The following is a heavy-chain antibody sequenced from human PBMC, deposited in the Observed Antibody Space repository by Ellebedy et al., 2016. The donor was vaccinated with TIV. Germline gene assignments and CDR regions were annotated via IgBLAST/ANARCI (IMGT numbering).Heavy chain of an antibody. CDR2: ISKDGNTK. Sequence: GESLKISCAASGFILNDFIIHWVRQAPGKGLQWVAAISKDGNTKHYPDSLKCRFSISRDNAKDTVYLEINSLRDDDTALYYCAREGYSSGRAGIFDMWGQGTMVIVS. V-gene: IGHV3-30-3*01. CDR3: AREGYSSGRAGIFDM. D-gene: IGHD6-19*01. J-gene: IGHJ3*02. CDR1: GFILNDFI.